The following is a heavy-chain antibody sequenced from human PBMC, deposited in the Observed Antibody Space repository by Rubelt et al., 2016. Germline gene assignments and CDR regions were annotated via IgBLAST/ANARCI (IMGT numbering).Heavy chain of an antibody. Sequence: GKGLEWIGYIYYSGSTYYNPSLKSRVTISVDTSKNQFSLKLSSVTAADTAVYYCASYYDSSGYHFDYWGQGTLVTVSS. CDR2: IYYSGST. D-gene: IGHD3-22*01. J-gene: IGHJ4*02. CDR3: ASYYDSSGYHFDY. V-gene: IGHV4-31*02.